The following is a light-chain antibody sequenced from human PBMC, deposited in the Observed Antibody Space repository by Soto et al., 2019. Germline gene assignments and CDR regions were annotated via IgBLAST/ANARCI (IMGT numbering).Light chain of an antibody. CDR2: EVN. J-gene: IGLJ3*02. Sequence: QSVLTQPPSASGSPGQSVAISCTGTSSDVGAYNYVSWYQQHPGKAPKLMIYEVNKWPSGVPDRFSGSKSGNTASLTVSGLQAEDEADYYCSSYAGSNNWVFGGGTKVTVL. CDR1: SSDVGAYNY. V-gene: IGLV2-8*01. CDR3: SSYAGSNNWV.